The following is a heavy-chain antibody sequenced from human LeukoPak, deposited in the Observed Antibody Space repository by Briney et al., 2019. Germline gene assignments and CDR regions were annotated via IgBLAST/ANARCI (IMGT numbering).Heavy chain of an antibody. V-gene: IGHV1-46*01. D-gene: IGHD6-19*01. CDR3: ARPHSSGWYSNWFDP. Sequence: ASVKVSCKASGYTFTSYYMHWVRQAPGQGLEWMGIINPSGGSTSYAQKFQGRVTMTRDTSISTAYMELSRLRSDDTAVYYCARPHSSGWYSNWFDPWGQGTLVTVSS. J-gene: IGHJ5*02. CDR2: INPSGGST. CDR1: GYTFTSYY.